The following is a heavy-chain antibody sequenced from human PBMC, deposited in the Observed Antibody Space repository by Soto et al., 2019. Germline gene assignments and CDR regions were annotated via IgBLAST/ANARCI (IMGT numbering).Heavy chain of an antibody. V-gene: IGHV3-9*01. CDR3: ARDPSDLWEPDQYFPH. CDR1: GFTLDDYT. J-gene: IGHJ1*01. Sequence: VQLVESGGGLVQPGGSLRLSCAASGFTLDDYTMHWVRQAPGKGLEWVSGVGWNGGDIVYADSVKGRFTVSRDNAKNSLYLQMNSLRAEDTAMYFCARDPSDLWEPDQYFPHWGQGTLVAVSS. D-gene: IGHD1-26*01. CDR2: VGWNGGDI.